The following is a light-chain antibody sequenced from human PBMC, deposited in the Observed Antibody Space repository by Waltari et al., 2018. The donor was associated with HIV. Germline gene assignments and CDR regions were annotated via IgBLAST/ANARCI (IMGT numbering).Light chain of an antibody. CDR3: QVWDSRSDHPV. CDR2: ADS. V-gene: IGLV3-21*02. CDR1: NIGSNT. Sequence: SYVLTQPPSVSVAPGQTARITCGGNNIGSNTVHWYQQSPGQAPVLVVPADSDRPSGIPERFSGSNSGNTATLTSSRVEAGDEADYYCQVWDSRSDHPVLGGGTRLTVL. J-gene: IGLJ3*02.